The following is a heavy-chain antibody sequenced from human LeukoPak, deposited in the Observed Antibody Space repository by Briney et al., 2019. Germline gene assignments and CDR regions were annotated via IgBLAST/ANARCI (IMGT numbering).Heavy chain of an antibody. V-gene: IGHV1-46*01. CDR2: LNPSGGSS. CDR3: ASVYKHGMDV. Sequence: SVKVSCKASGYTVTSYYMHWVRQAPGQGLEWMAILNPSGGSSNYAQKFQGRATLTRATSTGTVYMELSSLRSEDTAVYYCASVYKHGMDVWGQGTTVIVSS. CDR1: GYTVTSYY. D-gene: IGHD5-24*01. J-gene: IGHJ6*02.